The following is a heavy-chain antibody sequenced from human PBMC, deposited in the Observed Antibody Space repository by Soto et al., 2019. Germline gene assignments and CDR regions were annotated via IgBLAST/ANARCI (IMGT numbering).Heavy chain of an antibody. V-gene: IGHV3-48*02. CDR3: VITDSGRERGY. CDR1: GLTFSTNT. J-gene: IGHJ4*02. D-gene: IGHD3-10*01. CDR2: ISTSSTAI. Sequence: ESGGGFVQRGGSLRLSCAVSGLTFSTNTINWVRQAPGKGLEWVSYISTSSTAIYYADSVKGRFTISRDDAKSSLYLQMNSLRDEDTAVYYCVITDSGRERGYWGQGTLVTVSS.